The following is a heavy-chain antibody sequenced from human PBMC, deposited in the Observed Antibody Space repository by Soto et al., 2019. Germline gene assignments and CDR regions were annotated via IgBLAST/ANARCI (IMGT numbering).Heavy chain of an antibody. V-gene: IGHV4-31*03. J-gene: IGHJ6*02. CDR3: ASGTEVSPSWDV. CDR2: IYYSGST. Sequence: PSETLSLTCTFSGGSISSGGYYWSWIRQHPGKGLEWIGYIYYSGSTYYNPSLKSRVTISVDTSKNQFSLKLSSVTAADTAVYYCASGTEVSPSWDVWGQGTTVTAP. D-gene: IGHD1-26*01. CDR1: GGSISSGGYY.